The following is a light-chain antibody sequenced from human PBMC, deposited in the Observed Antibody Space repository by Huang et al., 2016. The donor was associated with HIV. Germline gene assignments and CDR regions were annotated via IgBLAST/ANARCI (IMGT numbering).Light chain of an antibody. CDR2: ATS. J-gene: IGKJ4*01. CDR1: QSVRYK. V-gene: IGKV3-15*01. Sequence: EIVMTQSPDTLSVSPVVRPTLSCRASQSVRYKLAWYQQKPGQAPRLLLHATSTRAAGVPARFSGSGSGTEFTLTISSLQSEDCGVYYCQQYESWPPLTFGGGTKVEIK. CDR3: QQYESWPPLT.